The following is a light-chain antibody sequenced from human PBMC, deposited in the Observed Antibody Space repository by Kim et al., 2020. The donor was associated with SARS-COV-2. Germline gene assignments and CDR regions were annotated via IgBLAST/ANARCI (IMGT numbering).Light chain of an antibody. J-gene: IGLJ1*01. CDR1: RYNIGSNP. Sequence: GQRVTIPCSGSRYNIGSNPVNWYQQLRGTDPKPLTYSNKPRSSGVPARFSGSKSGTSASLAIRGFQSEYEADYYCSAWDDSLNGYVFGTGTKVTV. CDR3: SAWDDSLNGYV. CDR2: SNK. V-gene: IGLV1-44*01.